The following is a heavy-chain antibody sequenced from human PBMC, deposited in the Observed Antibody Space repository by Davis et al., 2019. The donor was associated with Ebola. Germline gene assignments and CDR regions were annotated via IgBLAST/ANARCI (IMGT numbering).Heavy chain of an antibody. J-gene: IGHJ4*02. CDR2: IAYDGSNK. CDR3: ARDLGRNQSKYRNFGY. D-gene: IGHD2/OR15-2a*01. V-gene: IGHV3-30*03. Sequence: GESLKISCAVSGFSFRSYGMHWVRQAPGKGLEWVAVIAYDGSNKYYADSVKGRFTISRDNSKNTLYLQMNSLRAEDTAVYYCARDLGRNQSKYRNFGYWGQGTLVTVSS. CDR1: GFSFRSYG.